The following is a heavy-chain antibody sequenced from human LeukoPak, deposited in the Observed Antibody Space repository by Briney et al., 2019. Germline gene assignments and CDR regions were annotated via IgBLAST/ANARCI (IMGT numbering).Heavy chain of an antibody. CDR3: ASFYGSGSHSKDNWFDP. Sequence: SETLSLTCAVYGGSFSGYYWSWIRQPPGRGLEWIGEINHSGSTNYNPSLKSRVTISVDTSKNQFSLKLSSVTAADTAVYYCASFYGSGSHSKDNWFDPWGQGTLVTVSS. CDR2: INHSGST. V-gene: IGHV4-34*01. CDR1: GGSFSGYY. D-gene: IGHD3-10*01. J-gene: IGHJ5*02.